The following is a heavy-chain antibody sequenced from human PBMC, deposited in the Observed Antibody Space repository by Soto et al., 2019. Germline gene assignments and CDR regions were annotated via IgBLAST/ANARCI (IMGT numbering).Heavy chain of an antibody. CDR3: ARGINYDMDV. Sequence: EVQLVESGGGSVQPGGSLRLSCAASGSTVSGHWMHWVRQEPGRGLVWVSLISPDESVTTYADSVKGRFTISRDNAKNTLTLQMNSLRAEDTAVYYCARGINYDMDVWGQGTTVTVSS. CDR1: GSTVSGHW. J-gene: IGHJ6*02. CDR2: ISPDESVT. V-gene: IGHV3-74*01.